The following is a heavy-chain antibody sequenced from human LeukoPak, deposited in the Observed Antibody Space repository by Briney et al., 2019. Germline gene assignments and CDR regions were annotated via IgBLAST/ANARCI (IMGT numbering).Heavy chain of an antibody. Sequence: GGSLRLSCAASGFTFSSYSMNWVRQAPGKGLEWVSSISSSSYIYYADSVKGRFTISRDNAKNSLYLQMNSLRAEDTAVYYCAREKAVVTAIDYWGQGTLVTVSS. D-gene: IGHD2-21*02. J-gene: IGHJ4*02. CDR2: ISSSSYI. CDR3: AREKAVVTAIDY. CDR1: GFTFSSYS. V-gene: IGHV3-21*01.